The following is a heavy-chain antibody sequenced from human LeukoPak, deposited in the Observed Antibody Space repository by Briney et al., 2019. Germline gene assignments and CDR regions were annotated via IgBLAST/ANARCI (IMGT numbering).Heavy chain of an antibody. V-gene: IGHV4-4*07. D-gene: IGHD3-22*01. CDR2: IYTSGST. CDR3: ARSGGGDDSSGYYYPSLPPGNWFDP. CDR1: GGSISSYY. Sequence: SETLSLTCTVSGGSISSYYWSWIRQPAGKGLEWIGRIYTSGSTNYNPSLKSRVTMSVDTSKNQFSLKLSSVTAADTAVYYCARSGGGDDSSGYYYPSLPPGNWFDPWGQGTLVTVSS. J-gene: IGHJ5*02.